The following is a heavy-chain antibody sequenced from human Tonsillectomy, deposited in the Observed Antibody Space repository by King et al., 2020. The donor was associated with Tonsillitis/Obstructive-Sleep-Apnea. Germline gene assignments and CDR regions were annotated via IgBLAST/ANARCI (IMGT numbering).Heavy chain of an antibody. CDR3: ARAPETGSFYGMDV. D-gene: IGHD1-1*01. CDR2: IYYSGST. J-gene: IGHJ6*02. CDR1: GVSISSYY. V-gene: IGHV4-59*08. Sequence: QLQESGPGLVKPSETLSLTCTVSGVSISSYYWSWIRQPPGKGLEWIGYIYYSGSTNYNPSLKSRVTISVDTSKNQFSLKLSSVTAADTAVYYCARAPETGSFYGMDVWGQGTTVTVSS.